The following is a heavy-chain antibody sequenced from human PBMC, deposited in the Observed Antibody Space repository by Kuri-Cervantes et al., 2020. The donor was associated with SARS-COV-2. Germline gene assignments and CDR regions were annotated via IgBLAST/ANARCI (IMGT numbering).Heavy chain of an antibody. CDR1: GGTFSSYA. CDR3: ARPKPPMVRGVITSYYYCIDV. J-gene: IGHJ6*02. V-gene: IGHV1-18*01. Sequence: ASVKVSCKASGGTFSSYAISWVRQAPGQGLEWMGWISAYNGNTNYAQKLQGRVTMTTDTSTSTAYMELRSLRSDDTAVYYCARPKPPMVRGVITSYYYCIDVWGQGTTVTVSS. D-gene: IGHD3-10*01. CDR2: ISAYNGNT.